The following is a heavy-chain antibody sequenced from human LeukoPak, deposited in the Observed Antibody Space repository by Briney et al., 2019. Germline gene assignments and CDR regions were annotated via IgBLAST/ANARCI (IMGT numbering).Heavy chain of an antibody. V-gene: IGHV5-51*01. CDR2: IHPGDSDA. J-gene: IGHJ4*02. CDR3: ARCTLTGDWVY. D-gene: IGHD3-9*01. CDR1: GYPFTSYW. Sequence: GESLKISCKSSGYPFTSYWIGWVRPMPGRGLEWMGIIHPGDSDARYSPSFEGQVTFSDDKSISTAYVQWSSLKASDSAMYYCARCTLTGDWVYWGQGTLVTVSS.